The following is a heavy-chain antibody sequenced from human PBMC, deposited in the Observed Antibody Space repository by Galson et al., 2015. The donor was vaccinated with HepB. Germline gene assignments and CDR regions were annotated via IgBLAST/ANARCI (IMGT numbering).Heavy chain of an antibody. V-gene: IGHV4-30-4*07. CDR2: ISYSGST. CDR1: GGSISSGGYS. CDR3: ARGRRGYYYGSWSHPLPYDY. D-gene: IGHD3-10*01. Sequence: TLSLTCAVSGGSISSGGYSWTWIRQPPGKGLEWIGYISYSGSTYYNPSLKSRVSLSVDTSKNQISLKLSSVTAADTAVYYCARGRRGYYYGSWSHPLPYDYVCQGTLVTVSS. J-gene: IGHJ4*02.